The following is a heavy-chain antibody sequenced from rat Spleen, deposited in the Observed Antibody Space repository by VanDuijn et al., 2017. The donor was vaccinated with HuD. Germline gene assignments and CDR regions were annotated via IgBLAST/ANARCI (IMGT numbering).Heavy chain of an antibody. V-gene: IGHV5-25*01. Sequence: EVQVVESGGGLVQPGRSLKLSCAASGRTFSDYYMAWVRQAPTKGLEWVGYISTGGTRTYYRDSVKGRFTISRDDAKSFLYLQMDSLRSEDTATYYCARPDYSRFDYWGQGVMVTVSS. CDR1: GRTFSDYY. J-gene: IGHJ2*01. CDR2: ISTGGTRT. D-gene: IGHD1-2*01. CDR3: ARPDYSRFDY.